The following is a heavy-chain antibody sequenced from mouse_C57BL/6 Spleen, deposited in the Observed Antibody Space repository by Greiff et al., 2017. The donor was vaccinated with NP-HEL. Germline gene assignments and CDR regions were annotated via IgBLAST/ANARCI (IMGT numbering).Heavy chain of an antibody. CDR1: GYTFTSYW. CDR2: IDPNGGGT. D-gene: IGHD2-12*01. V-gene: IGHV1-72*01. Sequence: QVQLQQPGAELVKPGASVTLSCTASGYTFTSYWMHWVKQRPGRGLEWIGRIDPNGGGTKYNEKFKSKATLTVDKPSSTAYMQLSSVTSEDSAVYYCARSDDAYAMDYWGQGTSVTVSS. J-gene: IGHJ4*01. CDR3: ARSDDAYAMDY.